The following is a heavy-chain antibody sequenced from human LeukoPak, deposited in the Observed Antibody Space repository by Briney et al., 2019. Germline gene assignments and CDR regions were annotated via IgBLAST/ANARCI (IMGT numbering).Heavy chain of an antibody. CDR1: GFTFSDYY. CDR3: ARDPEEGATDFDY. Sequence: GGSLRLSCTASGFTFSDYYMSWIRQAPGKGLDWVSYISGTSSYTNYADSVKGRFTISRDNAKNSLYLQMNSLRAEDTAVYYCARDPEEGATDFDYWGQGTLVTVSS. J-gene: IGHJ4*02. CDR2: ISGTSSYT. D-gene: IGHD1-26*01. V-gene: IGHV3-11*06.